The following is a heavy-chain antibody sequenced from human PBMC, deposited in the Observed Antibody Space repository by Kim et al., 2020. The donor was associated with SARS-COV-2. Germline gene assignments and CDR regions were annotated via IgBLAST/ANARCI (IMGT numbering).Heavy chain of an antibody. V-gene: IGHV3-53*01. J-gene: IGHJ3*02. D-gene: IGHD5-18*01. CDR3: ASTRGRGYGAFDI. Sequence: ADAEKSRFTIARDNSKNTLYLQMNSRRAEDTAVYYCASTRGRGYGAFDIWGQGTMVTVSS.